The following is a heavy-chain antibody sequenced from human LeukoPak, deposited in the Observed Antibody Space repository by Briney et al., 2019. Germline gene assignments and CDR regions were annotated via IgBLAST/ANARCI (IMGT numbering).Heavy chain of an antibody. V-gene: IGHV3-23*01. Sequence: PGGSLRLSCAASGFIFTSHWMSWVRQAPGKGLEWVSAIDGNGDKTYYADSVKGRFTISRDNSKNTLYLQMNSLKTEDTAVYYCTTAARITMVRGVITILDYWGQGTLVTVSS. CDR2: IDGNGDKT. CDR3: TTAARITMVRGVITILDY. CDR1: GFIFTSHW. J-gene: IGHJ4*02. D-gene: IGHD3-10*01.